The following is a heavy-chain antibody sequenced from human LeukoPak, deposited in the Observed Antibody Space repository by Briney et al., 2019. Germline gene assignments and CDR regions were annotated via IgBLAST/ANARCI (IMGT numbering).Heavy chain of an antibody. Sequence: ASVKVSCKASGYTFTSYDISWVRQAPGQGLEWMGWISAYNGNTNYAQKLQGRVTMTTDTSTSTAYMELRSLRSDDTAVYYCARGSEQRDYYGGYYYGMDVWGQGTTVTVSS. CDR3: ARGSEQRDYYGGYYYGMDV. D-gene: IGHD1-26*01. V-gene: IGHV1-18*01. CDR2: ISAYNGNT. CDR1: GYTFTSYD. J-gene: IGHJ6*02.